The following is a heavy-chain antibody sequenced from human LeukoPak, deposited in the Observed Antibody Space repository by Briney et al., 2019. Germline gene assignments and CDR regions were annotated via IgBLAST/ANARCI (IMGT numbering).Heavy chain of an antibody. CDR3: ARDELNYYAFDI. CDR1: GFTFSSYS. V-gene: IGHV3-21*01. CDR2: ISSSSSYI. J-gene: IGHJ3*02. Sequence: PGGSLRLSCAASGFTFSSYSMNWVRQAPGKGLEWVSSISSSSSYIYYADSVKGRFTISRDNAKNSLYLQMNSLRAEDTAVYYCARDELNYYAFDIWGQGTMVTVSS. D-gene: IGHD1-7*01.